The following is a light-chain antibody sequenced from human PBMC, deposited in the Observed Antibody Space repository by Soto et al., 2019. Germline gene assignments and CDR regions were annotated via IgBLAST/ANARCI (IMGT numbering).Light chain of an antibody. CDR1: QTVSSY. CDR3: QQRSDWPST. V-gene: IGKV3-11*01. Sequence: EIVLTQSPATLSLSPGDRATLSCRASQTVSSYLAWYQQKPGQAPRLLIYDASSRATGIPARFSGSGSGTDFTLTITSLVPDAFAVYYCQQRSDWPSTFGGGTKVEIK. CDR2: DAS. J-gene: IGKJ4*01.